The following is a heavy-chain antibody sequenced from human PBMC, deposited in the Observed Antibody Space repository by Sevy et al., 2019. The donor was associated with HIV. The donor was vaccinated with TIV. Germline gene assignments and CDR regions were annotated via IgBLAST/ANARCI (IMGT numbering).Heavy chain of an antibody. D-gene: IGHD6-19*01. CDR3: ARDRQGITVAGTAIDY. J-gene: IGHJ4*02. CDR2: ITLSGSTM. Sequence: GGSLRLACAASGFTFSDYYMSWIRQAPGKGLEWISYITLSGSTMYYADSVKGRFTISRDNAKNSLYLQMNSLRAEDTAVYYCARDRQGITVAGTAIDYWGQGTLVTVSS. CDR1: GFTFSDYY. V-gene: IGHV3-11*04.